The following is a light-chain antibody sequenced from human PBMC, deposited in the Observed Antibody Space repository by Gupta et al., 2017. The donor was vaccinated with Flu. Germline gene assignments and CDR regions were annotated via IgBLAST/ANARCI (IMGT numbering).Light chain of an antibody. CDR3: QQYAYSPWT. V-gene: IGKV3-20*01. J-gene: IGKJ1*01. Sequence: RATLSCRASQGLISNSYLAWYQQRPGQAPRLLMYASSNRATGIPDRFSGTGSGTDFTLTISRLEPEDFAVYFCQQYAYSPWTFGQGTKVQIK. CDR1: QGLISNSY. CDR2: ASS.